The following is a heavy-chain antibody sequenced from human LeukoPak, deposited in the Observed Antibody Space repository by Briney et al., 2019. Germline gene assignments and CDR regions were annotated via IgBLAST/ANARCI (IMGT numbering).Heavy chain of an antibody. Sequence: GGSLRLSCAASGFTFSSYGIHWVRQAPGKGLEWVALIWYDGSNRYYADSVKGRFTISRDNSKNMLYLQMNSLRAEDTAVYHCERGSGAYYDYWGQGTLVTVTS. V-gene: IGHV3-33*01. CDR1: GFTFSSYG. CDR3: ERGSGAYYDY. CDR2: IWYDGSNR. J-gene: IGHJ4*02. D-gene: IGHD1-26*01.